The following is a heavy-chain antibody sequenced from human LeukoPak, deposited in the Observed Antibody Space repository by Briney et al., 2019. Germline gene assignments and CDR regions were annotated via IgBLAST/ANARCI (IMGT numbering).Heavy chain of an antibody. CDR3: ARLTLSANDWCYDY. V-gene: IGHV3-33*01. CDR1: GFTFSHYG. D-gene: IGHD4/OR15-4a*01. CDR2: IWSDGSNK. Sequence: GRSLRLSCAASGFTFSHYGLHWVRQAPGKGLERVAVIWSDGSNKYYADSVKGRFTISRDDSKKTLYLQMSSLRGEDTAVYYCARLTLSANDWCYDYWGQGTLVTVSS. J-gene: IGHJ4*02.